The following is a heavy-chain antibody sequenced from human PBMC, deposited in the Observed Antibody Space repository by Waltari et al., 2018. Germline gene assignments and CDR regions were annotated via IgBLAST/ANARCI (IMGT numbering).Heavy chain of an antibody. D-gene: IGHD3-3*01. CDR3: ARGVSTIFGVESDDAVDI. CDR2: IYHSESY. Sequence: QVQLQESGPGLVKPSETLSLTCAVSGYSISSGYYWGWIRQPPGKGLEWIGSIYHSESYFDNMHRRSRGTISVDTSKNQFSQKLRSVTAAGTAVYYCARGVSTIFGVESDDAVDIWGQGRMVTVSS. CDR1: GYSISSGYY. J-gene: IGHJ3*02. V-gene: IGHV4-38-2*01.